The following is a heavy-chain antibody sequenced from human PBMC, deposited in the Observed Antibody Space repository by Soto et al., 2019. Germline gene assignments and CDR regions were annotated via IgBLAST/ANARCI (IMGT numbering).Heavy chain of an antibody. Sequence: QVQLQQSGPGLLRPSQTLSLTCVISGDSVSSNSVAWNWIRQSPSRGLEWLGRTYYRSKWYNDYVVYVKGRITINPDTSKNQCSLHLNSVSLEDTAIYCCARGINSALDIWGQGTMVTVSS. CDR3: ARGINSALDI. CDR1: GDSVSSNSVA. CDR2: TYYRSKWYN. V-gene: IGHV6-1*01. J-gene: IGHJ3*02. D-gene: IGHD3-16*01.